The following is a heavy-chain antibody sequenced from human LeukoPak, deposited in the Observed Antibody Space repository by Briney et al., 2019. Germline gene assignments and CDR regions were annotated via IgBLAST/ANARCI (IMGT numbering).Heavy chain of an antibody. Sequence: GRSLRLSCAASGFTFSSYGIHWVRQAPGKGLEWVTVISYASNTYYADSVKGRFTISRDNSKNTLYLQMNSLRAEDTAVYYCASSVLLWFGETVDYWGQGTLVTVSS. D-gene: IGHD3-10*01. CDR1: GFTFSSYG. CDR2: ISYASNT. CDR3: ASSVLLWFGETVDY. V-gene: IGHV3-30*03. J-gene: IGHJ4*02.